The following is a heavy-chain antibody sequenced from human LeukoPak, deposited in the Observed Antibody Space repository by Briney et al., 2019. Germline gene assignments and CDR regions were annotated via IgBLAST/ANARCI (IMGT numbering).Heavy chain of an antibody. Sequence: ASVKVSCKVYGYTFTSYGISWVRQAPGQGLEWMGWISAYNGNTNYAQKFQGRVTMTRDTSISTAYMELSRLRSDDTAVYYCARSLPYSSSFSSLDYWGQGTLVTVSS. CDR3: ARSLPYSSSFSSLDY. V-gene: IGHV1-18*01. J-gene: IGHJ4*02. CDR2: ISAYNGNT. CDR1: GYTFTSYG. D-gene: IGHD6-13*01.